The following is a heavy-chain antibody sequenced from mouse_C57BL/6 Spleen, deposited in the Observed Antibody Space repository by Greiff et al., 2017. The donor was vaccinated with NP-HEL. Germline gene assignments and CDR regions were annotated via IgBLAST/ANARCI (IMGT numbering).Heavy chain of an antibody. D-gene: IGHD2-5*01. V-gene: IGHV1-42*01. Sequence: VQLKESGPELVKPGASVKISCKASGYSFTGYYMNWVKQSPEKSLEWIGEINPSTGGTTYNQKFKAKATLTVDKSSSTAYMQLKSLTSEDSAVYYCARDSNYEAYWGQGTLVTVSA. CDR1: GYSFTGYY. CDR2: INPSTGGT. CDR3: ARDSNYEAY. J-gene: IGHJ3*01.